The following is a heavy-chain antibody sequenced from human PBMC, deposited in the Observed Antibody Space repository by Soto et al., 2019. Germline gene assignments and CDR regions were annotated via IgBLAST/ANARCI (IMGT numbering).Heavy chain of an antibody. Sequence: SVKVSCKASGGTFSSYTISWVRQAPGQGLEWMGRIIPILGIANYAQTFQGRVTITADKSTSTAYMDLSSLRSEDMAVYYCASLYDDTNGNFDYWGQGTLVTVSS. V-gene: IGHV1-69*02. CDR3: ASLYDDTNGNFDY. D-gene: IGHD1-1*01. CDR1: GGTFSSYT. J-gene: IGHJ4*02. CDR2: IIPILGIA.